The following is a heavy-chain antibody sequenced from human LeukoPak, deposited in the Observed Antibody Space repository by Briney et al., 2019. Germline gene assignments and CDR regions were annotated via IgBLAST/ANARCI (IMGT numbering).Heavy chain of an antibody. CDR2: ISSSSTYI. Sequence: GGSLRLSCAASGFTFSSYSMNWVRQAPGKGLEWVSSISSSSTYIYYADSVKGRFTISRDNAKNSLYLQMNSLRAEDTAVYYCTTEMLYSSSSVPDYWGQGTLVTVSS. CDR3: TTEMLYSSSSVPDY. J-gene: IGHJ4*02. D-gene: IGHD6-6*01. V-gene: IGHV3-21*01. CDR1: GFTFSSYS.